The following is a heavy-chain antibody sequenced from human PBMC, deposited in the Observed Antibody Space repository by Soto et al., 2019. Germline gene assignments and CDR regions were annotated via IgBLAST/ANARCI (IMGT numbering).Heavy chain of an antibody. CDR1: GFTFSNAC. V-gene: IGHV3-15*01. Sequence: GGSLRLSCAASGFTFSNACMSWVRQAPGKGLEWVGRIKSKTDGGTTDYAAPVKGRFTISRDDSKNTLYLQMNSLKTEDTAVYYCTTVGGPMISGCDAFDIWGQGTMVTVSS. D-gene: IGHD3-22*01. CDR3: TTVGGPMISGCDAFDI. J-gene: IGHJ3*02. CDR2: IKSKTDGGTT.